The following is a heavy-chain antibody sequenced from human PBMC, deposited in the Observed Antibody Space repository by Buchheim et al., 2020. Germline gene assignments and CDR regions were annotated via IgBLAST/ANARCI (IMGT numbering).Heavy chain of an antibody. CDR3: AIVKICSRTGCDRAFDS. CDR1: GFTFSDHY. Sequence: EVQLVESGGGLVQPGGSLRLSCAASGFTFSDHYMDWVRQAPGQGMEWVGRIKNKANSYTTDYAASVRGRFTISRDDSESSLFLQINTMKSEDTAVYFCAIVKICSRTGCDRAFDSWGQGTL. J-gene: IGHJ4*02. V-gene: IGHV3-72*01. D-gene: IGHD2-2*01. CDR2: IKNKANSYTT.